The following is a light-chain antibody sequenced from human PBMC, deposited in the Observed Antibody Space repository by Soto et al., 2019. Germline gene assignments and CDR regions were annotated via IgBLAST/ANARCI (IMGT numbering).Light chain of an antibody. CDR2: DAS. CDR3: QQYHSYPGT. Sequence: DIQMTQSPSTLSASVGDRVTITCRASQSISSWLAWYQQKPRKAPKLLIYDASSLESGVPSRFSGSGSGTEFTLTISSLQPDDFATYYCQQYHSYPGTFGQGTKVEIK. CDR1: QSISSW. J-gene: IGKJ1*01. V-gene: IGKV1-5*01.